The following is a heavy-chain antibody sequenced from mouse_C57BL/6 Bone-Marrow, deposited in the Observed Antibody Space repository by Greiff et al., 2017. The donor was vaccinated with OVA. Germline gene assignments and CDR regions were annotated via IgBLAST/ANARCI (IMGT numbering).Heavy chain of an antibody. Sequence: VQLQQSGAELARPGASVKMSCKASGYTFTSYTMHWVKQRPGQGLEWIGYINPSSGYTKYNQKFKDKATLTADKSSSTAYMQLSSLTSEDSAVYYCGDDYYGRRDYYAMDYWGQGTSVTVSS. J-gene: IGHJ4*01. CDR3: GDDYYGRRDYYAMDY. CDR1: GYTFTSYT. V-gene: IGHV1-4*01. CDR2: INPSSGYT. D-gene: IGHD1-1*01.